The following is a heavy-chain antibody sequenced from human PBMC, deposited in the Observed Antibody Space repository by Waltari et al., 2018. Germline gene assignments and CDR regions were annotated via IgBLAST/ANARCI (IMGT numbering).Heavy chain of an antibody. V-gene: IGHV4-39*07. CDR3: ARDLVAATIYYFDY. D-gene: IGHD2-15*01. CDR2: IYYSGST. J-gene: IGHJ4*02. CDR1: GGSISSSSYY. Sequence: QLQLQESGPGLVKPSETLSLTCTVSGGSISSSSYYWGWIRQPPGKGLEWIGSIYYSGSTYYNPSLKSRVTISVDTSKNQFSLKLSSVTAADTAVYYCARDLVAATIYYFDYWGQGTLVTVSS.